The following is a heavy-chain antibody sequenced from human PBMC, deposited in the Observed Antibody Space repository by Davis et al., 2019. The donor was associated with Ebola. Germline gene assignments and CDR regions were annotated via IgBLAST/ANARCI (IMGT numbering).Heavy chain of an antibody. J-gene: IGHJ4*02. D-gene: IGHD3-9*01. CDR1: GYTFTSYY. V-gene: IGHV1-69*13. CDR2: IIPIFGSA. Sequence: SVKVSCKASGYTFTSYYMHWVRQTPGQGLEWMGGIIPIFGSANYAQNFLGRLTITADGSTSTAYMELSRLRSDDSAVYYCAIRLADYDFWGQGTLLTVSS. CDR3: AIRLADYDF.